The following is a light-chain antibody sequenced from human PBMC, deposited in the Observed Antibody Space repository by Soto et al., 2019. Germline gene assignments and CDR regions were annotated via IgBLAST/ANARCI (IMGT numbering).Light chain of an antibody. J-gene: IGLJ1*01. CDR3: CSYAGSSTPLYV. CDR1: SSDVGEYDY. V-gene: IGLV2-11*01. Sequence: QSVPTQPRSVSGSPGQSVTISCTGTSSDVGEYDYVSWYQQHPGKAPKLMIFDVSERPSGVPDRFSGSKTGNTASLTISGLQAEDEADYYCCSYAGSSTPLYVFGTGTKLTVL. CDR2: DVS.